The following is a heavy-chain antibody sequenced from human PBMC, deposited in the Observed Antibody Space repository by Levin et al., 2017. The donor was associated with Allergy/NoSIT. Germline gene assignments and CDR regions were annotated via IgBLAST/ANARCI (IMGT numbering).Heavy chain of an antibody. V-gene: IGHV3-33*08. CDR3: ARGLERGDNSF. Sequence: GESLKISCAASGFTFTNYGMYWVRQAPGKGLEWVSVIWYDGTNKYYSDSVKGRFTTSRDNSKNILFLQMNNLRAEDTAVYYCARGLERGDNSFWGQGTLVTVSS. CDR2: IWYDGTNK. D-gene: IGHD2-21*01. CDR1: GFTFTNYG. J-gene: IGHJ4*02.